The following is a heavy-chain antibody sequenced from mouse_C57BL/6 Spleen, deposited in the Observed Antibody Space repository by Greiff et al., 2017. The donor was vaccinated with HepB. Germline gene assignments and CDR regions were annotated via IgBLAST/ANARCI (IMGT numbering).Heavy chain of an antibody. CDR2: IYPGSGST. D-gene: IGHD1-1*01. Sequence: GGKIVKNETTKARSCKASGSTFTRYWLTWVKQRPGQGLEWIGDIYPGSGSTNYNEKFKSKATLTVDTSSSTAYMQLSSLTSEDSAVYYCARSITTVVATRFDYWGQGTTLTVSS. CDR3: ARSITTVVATRFDY. CDR1: GSTFTRYW. J-gene: IGHJ2*01. V-gene: IGHV1-55*01.